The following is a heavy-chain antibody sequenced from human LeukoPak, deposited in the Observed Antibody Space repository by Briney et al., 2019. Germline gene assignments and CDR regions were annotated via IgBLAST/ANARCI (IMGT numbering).Heavy chain of an antibody. CDR3: VRDNYGGILDF. J-gene: IGHJ4*02. V-gene: IGHV3-30*04. CDR1: GFTFTRYT. CDR2: VLYDGSNK. Sequence: QAGGSLRLSCAASGFTFTRYTMHWVRQAPGKGLEWVAVVLYDGSNKYYADSVKGRFTLSRDNSKNTLSLQMNTLRADDTAVYYCVRDNYGGILDFWGQGTRVTVSS. D-gene: IGHD2-21*01.